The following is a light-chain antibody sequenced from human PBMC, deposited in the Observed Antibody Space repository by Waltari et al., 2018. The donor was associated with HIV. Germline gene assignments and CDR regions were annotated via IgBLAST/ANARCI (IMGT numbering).Light chain of an antibody. CDR3: CSYAGSYTFVV. CDR1: SSDVGGYNY. V-gene: IGLV2-11*01. J-gene: IGLJ2*01. CDR2: DVS. Sequence: QSALTQPRSVSGSPGQSVTISCTGTSSDVGGYNYVSWYQQHPGKAPKLMIYDVSKRPPGVPDRFSGSKSGNTASLTISVLQAEDEADYYCCSYAGSYTFVVFGGGTKLTVL.